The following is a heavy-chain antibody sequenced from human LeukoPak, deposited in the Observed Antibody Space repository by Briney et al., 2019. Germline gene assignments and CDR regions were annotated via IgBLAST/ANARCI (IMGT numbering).Heavy chain of an antibody. V-gene: IGHV3-53*01. Sequence: QPGGSLRLSCAASGFTVSSNYMNWVRRAPGRGLEWVSVIYSGGNTYYADSVKGRFTISRDNSKNTLYLQMSSLRAEDTAVYYCARGPVDGYSYGFLDYWGQGTLVTVSS. J-gene: IGHJ4*02. CDR2: IYSGGNT. CDR1: GFTVSSNY. D-gene: IGHD5-18*01. CDR3: ARGPVDGYSYGFLDY.